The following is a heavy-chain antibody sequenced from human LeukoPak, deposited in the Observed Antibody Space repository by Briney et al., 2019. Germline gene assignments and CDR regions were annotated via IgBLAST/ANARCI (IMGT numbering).Heavy chain of an antibody. CDR1: GGSISSSSYY. V-gene: IGHV4-39*01. Sequence: PSETLSLTCTVSGGSISSSSYYWGWIRQPPVRGVEWIGSIYYSGSTYYNPSLKSRATISVDTSKNQFSLKLSSVTAADTAVYYCARHNGDFYFDYWGQGTLVTVSS. CDR2: IYYSGST. J-gene: IGHJ4*02. CDR3: ARHNGDFYFDY. D-gene: IGHD4-17*01.